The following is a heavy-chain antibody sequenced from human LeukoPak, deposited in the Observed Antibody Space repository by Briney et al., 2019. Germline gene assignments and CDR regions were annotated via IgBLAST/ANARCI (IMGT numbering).Heavy chain of an antibody. J-gene: IGHJ4*02. CDR3: AKGYYDYVWGSYYFDY. V-gene: IGHV3-23*01. CDR2: ISGSGGST. D-gene: IGHD3-16*01. Sequence: PGGSLRLSCAASGFTISSYAMSWVRQAPGKGREWVSAISGSGGSTYYADSVKGRFTISRDNSRDTLYLQMNSLRAEDTAVYYCAKGYYDYVWGSYYFDYWGQGTLVTVSS. CDR1: GFTISSYA.